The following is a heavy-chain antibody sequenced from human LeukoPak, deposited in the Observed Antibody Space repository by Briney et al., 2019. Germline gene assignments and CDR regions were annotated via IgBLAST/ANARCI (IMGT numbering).Heavy chain of an antibody. D-gene: IGHD1/OR15-1a*01. J-gene: IGHJ4*02. CDR3: ARDRHWTNDWVFDY. Sequence: SETLSLTCTVSGGSIGTYYWSWIRQPPGKGLEWLGYIYYNGYTDYNPSLKSRVTISLHTSKNQFSLKLSSVTAADTAVYYCARDRHWTNDWVFDYWGQGTLVSVSS. V-gene: IGHV4-59*01. CDR1: GGSIGTYY. CDR2: IYYNGYT.